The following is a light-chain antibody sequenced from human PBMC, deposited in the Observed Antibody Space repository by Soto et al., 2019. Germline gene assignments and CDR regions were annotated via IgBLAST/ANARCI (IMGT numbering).Light chain of an antibody. J-gene: IGKJ2*01. V-gene: IGKV1-5*01. Sequence: DIQMTQSPSTLSASIGDRVTITCRASQRINKWLAWHQQKPGKAPKLLIYDASSLQSGVPPRFSGSGSGTEFTLTIRSLQPDDIATYYCQQYDNLPYTFGQGTKLEIK. CDR2: DAS. CDR1: QRINKW. CDR3: QQYDNLPYT.